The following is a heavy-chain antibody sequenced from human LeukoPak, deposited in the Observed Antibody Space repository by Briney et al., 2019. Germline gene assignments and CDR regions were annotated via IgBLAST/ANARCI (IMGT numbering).Heavy chain of an antibody. CDR2: IYYSGST. Sequence: SETLSLTCTVSGGSISSSSYYWGWIRQPPGKGLEWIGSIYYSGSTYYNPSLKSRVTISVDTSKNQFSLKLSSVIAADTAVYYCARLRIVGATTIDYWGQGTLVTVSS. CDR1: GGSISSSSYY. CDR3: ARLRIVGATTIDY. J-gene: IGHJ4*02. D-gene: IGHD1-26*01. V-gene: IGHV4-39*01.